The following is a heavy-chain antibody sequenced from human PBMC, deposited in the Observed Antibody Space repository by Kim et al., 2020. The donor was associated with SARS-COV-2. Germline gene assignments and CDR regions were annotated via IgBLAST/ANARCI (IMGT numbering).Heavy chain of an antibody. J-gene: IGHJ4*02. D-gene: IGHD6-13*01. CDR3: ARPRFSSSWYSPIDY. Sequence: DAVRGRFTMPRDNAKNSLFLQMNSLRAEDTAVYYCARPRFSSSWYSPIDYWGQGTLVTVSS. V-gene: IGHV3-11*04.